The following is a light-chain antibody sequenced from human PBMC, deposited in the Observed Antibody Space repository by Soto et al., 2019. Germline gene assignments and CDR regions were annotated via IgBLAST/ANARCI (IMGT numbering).Light chain of an antibody. CDR2: AAS. J-gene: IGKJ2*01. Sequence: DIQMTQSPSPLSAFVGDRVTITCRASQSISIFLNWYQQKPGEAPELLIYAASNLQSGVPSRFSGSGPGTDFTLTTSSLQPEDFATYYCQQSYSTPPTFGQGTKVDIK. CDR3: QQSYSTPPT. CDR1: QSISIF. V-gene: IGKV1-39*01.